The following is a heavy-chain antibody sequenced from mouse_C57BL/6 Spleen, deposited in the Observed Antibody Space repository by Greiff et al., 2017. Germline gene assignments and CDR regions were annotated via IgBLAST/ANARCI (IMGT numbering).Heavy chain of an antibody. J-gene: IGHJ2*01. D-gene: IGHD2-4*01. Sequence: VKLMESGAELARPGASVKMSCKASGYTFTSYTMHWVKQRPGQGLEWIGYINPSSGYTKYNQKFKDKATLTADKSSSTAYMQLSSLTSEDSAVYYCARDDYDDYFDYWGQGTTLTVSS. CDR2: INPSSGYT. CDR1: GYTFTSYT. V-gene: IGHV1-4*01. CDR3: ARDDYDDYFDY.